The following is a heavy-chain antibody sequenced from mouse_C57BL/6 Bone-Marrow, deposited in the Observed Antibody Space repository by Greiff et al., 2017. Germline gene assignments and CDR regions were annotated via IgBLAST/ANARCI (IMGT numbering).Heavy chain of an antibody. D-gene: IGHD2-12*01. Sequence: EVQLQQSGPELVKPGASVKISCKASGYTFTDYYMNWVKQSHGKSLEWIGDINTNNGGTSYNQKFKGKATLTVDKSSSTAYMELRSLTSEDSAVYYCARKELYWFAYWGQGTLVTVSA. V-gene: IGHV1-26*01. CDR2: INTNNGGT. CDR1: GYTFTDYY. CDR3: ARKELYWFAY. J-gene: IGHJ3*01.